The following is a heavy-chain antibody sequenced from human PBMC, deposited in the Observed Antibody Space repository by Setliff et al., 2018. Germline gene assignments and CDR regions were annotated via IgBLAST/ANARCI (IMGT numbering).Heavy chain of an antibody. V-gene: IGHV4-4*07. CDR3: ARDRRGYSYGSLGYYYYYMDV. CDR2: IYTSGST. CDR1: GGSISSYY. J-gene: IGHJ6*03. Sequence: SETLSLTCTVSGGSISSYYWSWIRQPAGKGLEWIGRIYTSGSTNYNPSLKSRVTMSVDTSKNQFSLKLSSVTAADTAVYYCARDRRGYSYGSLGYYYYYMDVWCKGTTVTVSS. D-gene: IGHD5-18*01.